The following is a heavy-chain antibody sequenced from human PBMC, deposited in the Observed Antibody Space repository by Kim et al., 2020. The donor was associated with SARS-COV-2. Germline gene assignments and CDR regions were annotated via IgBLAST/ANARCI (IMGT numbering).Heavy chain of an antibody. J-gene: IGHJ3*02. V-gene: IGHV6-1*01. Sequence: VSVKSRITLNPDTSKNQFSLQLNSVTPEDTAVYYCARDSPYGGITDAFDIWGQGTMVTVSS. CDR3: ARDSPYGGITDAFDI. D-gene: IGHD1-20*01.